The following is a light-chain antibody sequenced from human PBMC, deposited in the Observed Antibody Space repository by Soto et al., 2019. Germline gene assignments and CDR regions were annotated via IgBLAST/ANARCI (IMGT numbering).Light chain of an antibody. V-gene: IGKV3-20*01. CDR3: QQQGT. Sequence: EIVLTQSPGTLSLSPGERATLSCRASEFLSSSYLVWYQQKPGQAPRLLIYAASRGATGIPDRFSGSGSATEYTLPINTLVPEYFAVYYCQQQGTFGQGTKLEIK. CDR2: AAS. J-gene: IGKJ2*01. CDR1: EFLSSSY.